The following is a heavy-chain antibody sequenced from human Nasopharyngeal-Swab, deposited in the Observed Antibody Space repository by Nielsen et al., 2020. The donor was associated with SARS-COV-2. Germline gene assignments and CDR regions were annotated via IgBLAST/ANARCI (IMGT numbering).Heavy chain of an antibody. CDR3: AREMVSGGMDV. V-gene: IGHV4-59*01. Sequence: WIRQPPGKGLEWIGYIHNSGSTNYSLSLKSRVSISVDTSKNQFSLKVHSVTAADTAVYYCAREMVSGGMDVWGQGTTVTVSS. CDR2: IHNSGST. J-gene: IGHJ6*02. D-gene: IGHD2-15*01.